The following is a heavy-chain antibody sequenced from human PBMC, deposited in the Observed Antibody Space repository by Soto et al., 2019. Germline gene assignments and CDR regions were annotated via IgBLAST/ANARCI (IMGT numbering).Heavy chain of an antibody. J-gene: IGHJ3*02. CDR1: GFTFSSYS. CDR2: ISSSSSTI. V-gene: IGHV3-48*01. Sequence: GGSLRLSCAASGFTFSSYSMNWVRQAPGKGLEWVSYISSSSSTIYYADSVKGRFTISRDNAKNSLYLQMNSLRAEDTAVYYCAREEGAFDIWGQGTMVTVSS. CDR3: AREEGAFDI.